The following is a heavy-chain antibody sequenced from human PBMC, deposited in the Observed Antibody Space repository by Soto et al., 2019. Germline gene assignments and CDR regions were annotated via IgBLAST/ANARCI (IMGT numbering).Heavy chain of an antibody. CDR3: AREERGIAARPGSYYYYYYMDV. Sequence: SETLSLTCTVSGGSISSGGYYWSWIRQHPGKGLEWIGYIYYSGSTYYNPSLKSRVTISVDTSKNQFSLKLSSVTAADTAVYYCAREERGIAARPGSYYYYYYMDVWGKGTTVTVSS. V-gene: IGHV4-31*03. J-gene: IGHJ6*03. CDR1: GGSISSGGYY. CDR2: IYYSGST. D-gene: IGHD6-6*01.